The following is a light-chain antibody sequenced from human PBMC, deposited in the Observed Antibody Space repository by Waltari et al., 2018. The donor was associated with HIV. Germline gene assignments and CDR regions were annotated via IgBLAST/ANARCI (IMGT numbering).Light chain of an antibody. J-gene: IGKJ1*01. CDR2: GPS. V-gene: IGKV3-15*01. CDR1: QNITDN. Sequence: EIVMTQSPGTLSVSPGESAILSCRASQNITDNVAWYQHKAGQAPRLLIYGPSTRASGVPARFSGGGSGTNFTLTVSGLQIEDFAFYYCQHYHDWPRTFGQGTRVEI. CDR3: QHYHDWPRT.